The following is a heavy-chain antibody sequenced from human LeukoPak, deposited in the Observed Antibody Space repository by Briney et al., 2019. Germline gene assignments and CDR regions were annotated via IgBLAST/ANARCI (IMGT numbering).Heavy chain of an antibody. CDR2: ISYDGSNK. V-gene: IGHV3-30-3*01. J-gene: IGHJ5*02. Sequence: PGGSLRLSCAASGFTFSIYAMYWVRQAPGKGLGWVAIISYDGSNKYYADSVKGRFTISRDNSKNTLYLQMNSLRAEDTAVYYCAREIIAVAESGAWGQGTLVTVSS. CDR1: GFTFSIYA. D-gene: IGHD6-19*01. CDR3: AREIIAVAESGA.